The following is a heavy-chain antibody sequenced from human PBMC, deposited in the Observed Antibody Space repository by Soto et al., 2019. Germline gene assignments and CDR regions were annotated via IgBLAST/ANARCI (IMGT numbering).Heavy chain of an antibody. Sequence: QVQLVQSGAEVKKPGSSVKVSCKASGGTFSSYAISWVRQAPGQGLEWMGGIIPIFGTANYAQKFQGRVTITADESTSTAYMELSSLRSEDTAVYYCARAPAPYCSSTSCYPYYYYYGMDVWGQGTTVTVSS. CDR2: IIPIFGTA. J-gene: IGHJ6*02. CDR3: ARAPAPYCSSTSCYPYYYYYGMDV. V-gene: IGHV1-69*01. D-gene: IGHD2-2*01. CDR1: GGTFSSYA.